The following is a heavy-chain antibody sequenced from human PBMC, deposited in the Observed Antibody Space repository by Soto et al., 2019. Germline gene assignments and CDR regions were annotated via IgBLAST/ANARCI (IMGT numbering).Heavy chain of an antibody. CDR1: GGTFSSYA. CDR2: IIPIFGTA. D-gene: IGHD3-22*01. V-gene: IGHV1-69*13. J-gene: IGHJ4*02. Sequence: SVKVSCKASGGTFSSYAISWVRQAPGQGLEWMGGIIPIFGTANYAQKFQGRVTITADESTSTAYMELSSLRSEDTAVYYCARNLMTYYYDSSGYHLSYWGQGNLVTFSS. CDR3: ARNLMTYYYDSSGYHLSY.